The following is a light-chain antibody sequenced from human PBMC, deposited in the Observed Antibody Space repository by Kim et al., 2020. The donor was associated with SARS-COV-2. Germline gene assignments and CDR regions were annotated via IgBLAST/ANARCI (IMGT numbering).Light chain of an antibody. J-gene: IGLJ1*01. CDR3: SSYTSSNIYV. CDR1: SSDVVGYNF. V-gene: IGLV2-14*04. Sequence: GQSITISCTGTSSDVVGYNFVSWYQQHPGKAPKLMIYDVSRRPSGVSNRFSGSKSGNTASLTISGLQAEDEADYYCSSYTSSNIYVFGTGTKVTVL. CDR2: DVS.